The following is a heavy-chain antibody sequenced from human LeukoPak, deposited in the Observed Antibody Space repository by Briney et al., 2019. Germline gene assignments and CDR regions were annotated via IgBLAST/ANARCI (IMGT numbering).Heavy chain of an antibody. Sequence: GGSLRLSCETSGLTFNNYAMHWVRQSSGKGLEWVSYISSSGSTIYYADSVKGRFTISRDNAKNSLYLQMNSLRAEDTAVYYCARDRNYYDSSGYHRVDYWGQETLVTVSS. CDR1: GLTFNNYA. V-gene: IGHV3-48*04. CDR2: ISSSGSTI. D-gene: IGHD3-22*01. J-gene: IGHJ4*02. CDR3: ARDRNYYDSSGYHRVDY.